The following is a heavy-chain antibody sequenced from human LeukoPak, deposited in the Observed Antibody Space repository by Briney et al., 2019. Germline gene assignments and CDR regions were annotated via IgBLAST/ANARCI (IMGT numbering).Heavy chain of an antibody. V-gene: IGHV5-51*01. Sequence: GESLKISCKASVYSFTSYWIGWVRQMPGKGREWMGIIYPGDSDTTYSPSFHGQVTTSADTSISTAYRQWSSLKPSDTAMYYCARYLVQGYYYYYMDVWGKGTTVSVSS. J-gene: IGHJ6*03. D-gene: IGHD6-13*01. CDR3: ARYLVQGYYYYYMDV. CDR2: IYPGDSDT. CDR1: VYSFTSYW.